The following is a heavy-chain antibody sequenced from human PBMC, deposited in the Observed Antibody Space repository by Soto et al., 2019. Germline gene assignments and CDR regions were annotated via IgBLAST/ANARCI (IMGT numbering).Heavy chain of an antibody. CDR3: AKGVSQYTPLALFDY. CDR2: ISGSDGRT. Sequence: EVQLLESGGGLVRPGGSLRLSCAASGFTFSSYAMSWVRQAPGKGLEWVSTISGSDGRTYSTDSVKGRFTISRDNSRKTAYLQMNSLRVEDTAVYYCAKGVSQYTPLALFDYWGRGTLVTVSS. J-gene: IGHJ4*02. CDR1: GFTFSSYA. V-gene: IGHV3-23*01. D-gene: IGHD5-18*01.